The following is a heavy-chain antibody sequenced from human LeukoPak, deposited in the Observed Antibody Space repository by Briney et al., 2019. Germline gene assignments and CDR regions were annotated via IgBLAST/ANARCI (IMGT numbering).Heavy chain of an antibody. D-gene: IGHD6-13*01. V-gene: IGHV4-38-2*02. Sequence: PSETLSLTCTVSGYSISSGYYWGWIRQPPGKGLEWIGSIYHSGSTYYNPSLKSRVTISVDTSKNQFSLKLSSVTAADTAVYYCARWKMAAAGNFDYWGQGTLVTVSS. CDR2: IYHSGST. CDR1: GYSISSGYY. J-gene: IGHJ4*02. CDR3: ARWKMAAAGNFDY.